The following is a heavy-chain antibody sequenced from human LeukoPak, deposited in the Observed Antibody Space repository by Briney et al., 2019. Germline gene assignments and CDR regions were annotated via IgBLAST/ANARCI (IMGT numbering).Heavy chain of an antibody. J-gene: IGHJ4*02. D-gene: IGHD2-15*01. CDR3: ARDGPCSGGSCHS. V-gene: IGHV1-3*03. Sequence: GASVKVSCKASGYSFISYVIHWVRQAPGQRPEWMGWINAGDGTTKYSQEFQGRVTMTTDTSASTVFMELSSLRSEDTAVYYCARDGPCSGGSCHSWGQGTLVTVSS. CDR2: INAGDGTT. CDR1: GYSFISYV.